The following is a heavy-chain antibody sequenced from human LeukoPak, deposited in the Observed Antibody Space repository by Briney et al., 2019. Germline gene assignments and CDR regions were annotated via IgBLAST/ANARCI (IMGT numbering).Heavy chain of an antibody. V-gene: IGHV3-21*01. CDR1: GFTFSSYS. CDR2: ISSSSGYI. Sequence: GGSLRLSCAASGFTFSSYSMNWVRQAPGKGLEWVSVISSSSGYIYYADSVKGRFTISRDNAKNSLYLQMNSLRAEDTAVYYCARDGLYCNSTSCYFDFWGQGTLVTVSS. CDR3: ARDGLYCNSTSCYFDF. D-gene: IGHD2-2*01. J-gene: IGHJ4*02.